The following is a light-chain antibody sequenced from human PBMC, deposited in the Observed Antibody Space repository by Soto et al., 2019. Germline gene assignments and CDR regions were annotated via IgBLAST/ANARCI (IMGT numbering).Light chain of an antibody. CDR1: QSVSSTY. V-gene: IGKV3-20*01. CDR3: QQSGNSPLT. J-gene: IGKJ5*01. Sequence: EIVLTQSPDTLSLSPGERATLSCRASQSVSSTYLAWYQQKPGQAPRLLLYGASSRATGIPDRFSGSGSGTDFTLTISRLEPEDFAVYFCQQSGNSPLTFGQGTRLEI. CDR2: GAS.